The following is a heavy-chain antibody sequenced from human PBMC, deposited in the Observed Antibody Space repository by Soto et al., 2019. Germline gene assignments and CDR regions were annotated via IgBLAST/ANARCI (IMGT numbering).Heavy chain of an antibody. CDR3: ARGYSFFNYDFWSGYIDYYYYYGMDV. CDR2: IWYDGSNK. D-gene: IGHD3-3*01. V-gene: IGHV3-33*01. Sequence: QVQLVESGGGVVQPGRSLRLSCAASGFTFSSYGMHWVRQAPGKGLEWVAVIWYDGSNKYYADSVKGRFTISRDNSKNTLYLRMNSLRAEDTAVYYCARGYSFFNYDFWSGYIDYYYYYGMDVWGQGTTVTVSS. J-gene: IGHJ6*02. CDR1: GFTFSSYG.